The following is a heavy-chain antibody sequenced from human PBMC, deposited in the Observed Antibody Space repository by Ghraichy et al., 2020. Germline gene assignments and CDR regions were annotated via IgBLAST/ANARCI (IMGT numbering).Heavy chain of an antibody. Sequence: GGSLRLSCVASGFTFSSYGMNWVRQAPGKGLEWVSYISGGGETKYYADSVKGRFTISRDNAKNSLYLQMNSLRAEDTAVYYCARDYSNRFYYWGKGTLVTVSS. V-gene: IGHV3-48*03. CDR1: GFTFSSYG. J-gene: IGHJ4*02. D-gene: IGHD2/OR15-2a*01. CDR3: ARDYSNRFYY. CDR2: ISGGGETK.